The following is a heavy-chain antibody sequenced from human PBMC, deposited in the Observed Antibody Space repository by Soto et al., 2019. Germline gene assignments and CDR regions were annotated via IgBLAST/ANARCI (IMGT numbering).Heavy chain of an antibody. V-gene: IGHV4-34*01. CDR3: ARTVVTVYYYYSYGMDV. CDR2: INHSGST. D-gene: IGHD2-21*02. CDR1: GGTYMDYY. J-gene: IGHJ6*02. Sequence: SETLTLNYEGSGGTYMDYYRKWMRQPPGKGLEWIGEINHSGSTNYNPSLKSRVTISVDTSKNQFSLKLSSVTAADTAVYYCARTVVTVYYYYSYGMDVWGQGTTVT.